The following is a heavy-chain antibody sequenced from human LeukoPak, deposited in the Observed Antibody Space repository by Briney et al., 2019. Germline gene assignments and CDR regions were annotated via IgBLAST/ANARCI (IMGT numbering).Heavy chain of an antibody. CDR2: IYDTGST. D-gene: IGHD3-9*01. Sequence: SETLSLTCSVSGDSIRSVHYYWGWIRQPPGRGLEWIGSIYDTGSTYYNPSLKSRVTLFVDTSKNQFSLRLTSVTAADTAMYYCARQNHDIGTNWFDPWGQGTLVTVSS. CDR3: ARQNHDIGTNWFDP. CDR1: GDSIRSVHYY. V-gene: IGHV4-39*01. J-gene: IGHJ5*02.